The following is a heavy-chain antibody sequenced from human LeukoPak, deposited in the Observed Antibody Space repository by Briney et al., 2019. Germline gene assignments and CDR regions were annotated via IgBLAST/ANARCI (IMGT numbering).Heavy chain of an antibody. D-gene: IGHD5-18*01. J-gene: IGHJ4*02. Sequence: SETLSLXCTVSGGSNSSYYWSWIRRPPGKGLEWIGCIYYSGSTNYNPSLKSRVTISVDTSKNQFSLKLSSVTAADTAVYYCARTLRDTATIDYWGQGTLVTVSS. CDR3: ARTLRDTATIDY. CDR2: IYYSGST. V-gene: IGHV4-59*01. CDR1: GGSNSSYY.